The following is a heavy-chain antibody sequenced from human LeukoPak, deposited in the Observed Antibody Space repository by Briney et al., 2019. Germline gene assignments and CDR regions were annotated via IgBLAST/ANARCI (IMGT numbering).Heavy chain of an antibody. Sequence: ASVKVSCKASGYTFTSYGISWVRQAPGQGLEWMGWISAYNGNTNYAQKLQGRVTMTTDTSTSTAYMELRSLRSDDTAVYYCARGYEQWLPDGRFDPWGQGTLVTVSS. V-gene: IGHV1-18*04. J-gene: IGHJ5*02. CDR3: ARGYEQWLPDGRFDP. D-gene: IGHD6-19*01. CDR1: GYTFTSYG. CDR2: ISAYNGNT.